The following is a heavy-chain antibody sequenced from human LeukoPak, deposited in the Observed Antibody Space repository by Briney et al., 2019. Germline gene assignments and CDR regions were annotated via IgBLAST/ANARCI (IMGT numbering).Heavy chain of an antibody. CDR1: GFTFSSYA. D-gene: IGHD3-10*01. CDR2: ISNSGGSA. Sequence: GGSLRLSCAASGFTFSSYAMSWVRQAPGKGLEWVSSISNSGGSAYYADSVKGRFTTSRDNSKNTLYLQMNSLRAEDTAVYYCANQYYYGSGSYFYYFDYWGQGTLVTVSS. J-gene: IGHJ4*02. V-gene: IGHV3-23*01. CDR3: ANQYYYGSGSYFYYFDY.